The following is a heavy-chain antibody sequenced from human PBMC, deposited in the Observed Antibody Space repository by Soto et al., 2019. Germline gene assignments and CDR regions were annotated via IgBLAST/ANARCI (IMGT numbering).Heavy chain of an antibody. Sequence: ASVKVSCKASGGTFSSYAISWVRQAPGQGLEWMGGIIPIFGTANYAQKFQGRVTITADESTSTAYMELSSLRSEDTAVYYCARKSSSGWTHNNYYYYGMDVWGHGTTVTVSS. J-gene: IGHJ6*02. D-gene: IGHD6-19*01. V-gene: IGHV1-69*13. CDR1: GGTFSSYA. CDR2: IIPIFGTA. CDR3: ARKSSSGWTHNNYYYYGMDV.